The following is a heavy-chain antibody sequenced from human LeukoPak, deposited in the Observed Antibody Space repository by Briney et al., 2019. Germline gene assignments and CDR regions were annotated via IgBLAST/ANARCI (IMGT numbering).Heavy chain of an antibody. CDR3: ANSKGYPDDY. CDR1: GSTFSSYG. J-gene: IGHJ4*02. CDR2: IGYDGSNK. Sequence: PGGSLRLSCAASGSTFSSYGMHWVRQAPGKGLEWVAFIGYDGSNKYYADSVKGRFTISRDNSKNTLYLQMNSLRAEDTAVYYCANSKGYPDDYWGQGTLVTVSS. D-gene: IGHD3-16*02. V-gene: IGHV3-30*02.